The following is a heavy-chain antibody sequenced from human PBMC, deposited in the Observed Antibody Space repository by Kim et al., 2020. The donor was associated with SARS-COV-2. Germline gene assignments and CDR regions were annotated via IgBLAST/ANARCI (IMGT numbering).Heavy chain of an antibody. CDR2: IYSGGST. J-gene: IGHJ6*02. Sequence: GGSLRLSCAASGFTVSSNYMSWVRQAPGKGLEWVSVIYSGGSTYYADSVKGRFTISRDNSKNTLYLQMNSLRAEDTAVYYCARDDLFGYYYGMDVWGQGTTVTVSS. CDR1: GFTVSSNY. CDR3: ARDDLFGYYYGMDV. V-gene: IGHV3-53*01. D-gene: IGHD2-21*01.